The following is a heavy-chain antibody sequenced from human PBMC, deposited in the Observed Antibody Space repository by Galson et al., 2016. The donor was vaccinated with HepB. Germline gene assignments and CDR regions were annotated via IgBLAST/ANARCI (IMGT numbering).Heavy chain of an antibody. V-gene: IGHV4-34*01. J-gene: IGHJ4*02. CDR2: IHHSGST. CDR3: ARAVGSGWYRDFDY. Sequence: SETLSLTCAVYGGSFSGYSWSWIRQPPGKGLEWIGEIHHSGSTNYNPSLKSRVIISPDTSNNQFSLRLSSVTAADTSVYYCARAVGSGWYRDFDYWGQGTRVTVSS. CDR1: GGSFSGYS. D-gene: IGHD6-19*01.